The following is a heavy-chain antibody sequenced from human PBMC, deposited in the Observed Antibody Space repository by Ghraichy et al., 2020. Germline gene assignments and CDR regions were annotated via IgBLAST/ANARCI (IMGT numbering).Heavy chain of an antibody. V-gene: IGHV4-34*01. J-gene: IGHJ4*02. CDR1: GGSFSGYY. Sequence: SETPALTCAVYGGSFSGYYWSWIRQPPGKGLEWIGEINHSGSTNYNPSLKSRVTISVDTSKNQFSLKLSSVTAADTAVYYCARGRPPYDFWSGYSYYFDYWGQGTLVTVSS. D-gene: IGHD3-3*01. CDR2: INHSGST. CDR3: ARGRPPYDFWSGYSYYFDY.